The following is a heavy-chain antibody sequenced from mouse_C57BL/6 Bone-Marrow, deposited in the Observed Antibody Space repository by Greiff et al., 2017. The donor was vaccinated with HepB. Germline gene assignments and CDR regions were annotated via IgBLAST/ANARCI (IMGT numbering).Heavy chain of an antibody. D-gene: IGHD1-1*01. CDR2: IWWDYDK. CDR1: GFSLSTFGMG. J-gene: IGHJ3*01. V-gene: IGHV8-8*01. Sequence: QVTLKESGPGILQPSQTLSLTCSFSGFSLSTFGMGVGWIRQPSGKGLEWLAHIWWDYDKYYNPALKSRLTISKDTSKNQVFLKIANVDTADTATYYCARRDYYGSSFFAYWGQGTLVTVSA. CDR3: ARRDYYGSSFFAY.